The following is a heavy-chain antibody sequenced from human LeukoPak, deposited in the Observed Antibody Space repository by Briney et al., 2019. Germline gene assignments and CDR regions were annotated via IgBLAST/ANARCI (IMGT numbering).Heavy chain of an antibody. D-gene: IGHD3-3*01. Sequence: PSETLSLTCTVSGGSISSYYWSWIRQHPGKGLEWIGYIYYSGSTYYNPSLKSRVTISVDTSKNQFSLRLSSVTAADTAVYYCARGVSAVFWSAIGWFDPWGQGTLVTVSS. CDR2: IYYSGST. CDR3: ARGVSAVFWSAIGWFDP. J-gene: IGHJ5*02. V-gene: IGHV4-59*06. CDR1: GGSISSYY.